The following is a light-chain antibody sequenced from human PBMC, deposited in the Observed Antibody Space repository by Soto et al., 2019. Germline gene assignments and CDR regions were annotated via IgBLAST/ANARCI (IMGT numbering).Light chain of an antibody. CDR1: QSVSSSY. Sequence: EIVLTQSPGTLSLSPGERATLSCRASQSVSSSYLAWYQQKPGQAPRLLISGASSRSTGIPDRFSGSGCGTDFTLTISRLEPEDFSVYYCQQYGSAPMYTFGQGTKLEIK. J-gene: IGKJ2*01. V-gene: IGKV3-20*01. CDR2: GAS. CDR3: QQYGSAPMYT.